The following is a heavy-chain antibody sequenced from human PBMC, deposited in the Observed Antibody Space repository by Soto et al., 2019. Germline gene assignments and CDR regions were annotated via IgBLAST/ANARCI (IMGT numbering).Heavy chain of an antibody. V-gene: IGHV1-69*02. J-gene: IGHJ5*02. CDR2: IIPILGIA. CDR3: ASLASGNVAATPGWFDP. D-gene: IGHD2-15*01. Sequence: QVQLVQSGAEVKKPGSSVKVSCKASGGTFSSYTISWVRQAPGQGLEWMGRIIPILGIANYAQKFQGRVTITADKSTSTAYMELSSLRSEDTAVYYCASLASGNVAATPGWFDPWGQGTLVTVSS. CDR1: GGTFSSYT.